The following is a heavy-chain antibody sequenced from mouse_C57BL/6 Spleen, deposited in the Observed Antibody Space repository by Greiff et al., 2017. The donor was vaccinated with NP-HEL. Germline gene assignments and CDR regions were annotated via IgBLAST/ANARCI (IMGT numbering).Heavy chain of an antibody. CDR3: APNSAAY. D-gene: IGHD2-12*01. V-gene: IGHV5-17*01. Sequence: EVQVVESGGGLVKPGGSLKLSCAASGFTFSDYGMHWVRQAPEKGLEWVAYISSGSSTIYYADTVKGRFTISRDNATNTLFLQMTRLRAEDTAMYYCAPNSAAYWGQGTLVTVSA. J-gene: IGHJ3*01. CDR1: GFTFSDYG. CDR2: ISSGSSTI.